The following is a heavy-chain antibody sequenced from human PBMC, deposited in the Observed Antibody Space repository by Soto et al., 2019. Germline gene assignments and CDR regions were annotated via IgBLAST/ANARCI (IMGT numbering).Heavy chain of an antibody. CDR1: GYPFSNYN. Sequence: ASVKVSCKASGYPFSNYNIHWVRQAPGRGLEWVGWINTGNGNTRYSQKVQGRVSITSDQSANTAYMELSSLESEDTADDTAVYYCAKSNYGGDDYFQYGLDVWGQGTTVTVSS. D-gene: IGHD2-21*02. J-gene: IGHJ6*02. CDR2: INTGNGNT. CDR3: VYYCAKSNYGGDDYFQYGLDV. V-gene: IGHV1-3*04.